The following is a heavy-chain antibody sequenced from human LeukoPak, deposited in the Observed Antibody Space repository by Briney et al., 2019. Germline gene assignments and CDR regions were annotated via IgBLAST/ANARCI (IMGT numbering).Heavy chain of an antibody. CDR3: ARDIGYGSGSYYPLDY. J-gene: IGHJ4*02. Sequence: SETLSLTCAVYGGSFSGHYWSWIRQPPGKGLEWIGEINHSGSTYYNPSLKSRVTISVDTSKNQFSLKLSSVTAADTAVYYCARDIGYGSGSYYPLDYWGQGTLVTVSS. V-gene: IGHV4-34*09. CDR2: INHSGST. CDR1: GGSFSGHY. D-gene: IGHD3-10*01.